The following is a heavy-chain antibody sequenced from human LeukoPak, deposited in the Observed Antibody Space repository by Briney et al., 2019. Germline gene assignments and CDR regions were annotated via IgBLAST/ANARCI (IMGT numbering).Heavy chain of an antibody. CDR2: IYPGDSDT. CDR1: GYSFTSHW. J-gene: IGHJ4*02. CDR3: ARLALSSGSYSDY. Sequence: GESLKISCKGSGYSFTSHWIAWVRQMPGKGLEWMGIIYPGDSDTRYSPSFQGQVTISVDKSISTAYLQWSSLKASDTAIYYCARLALSSGSYSDYWGQGTLVTVSS. D-gene: IGHD1-26*01. V-gene: IGHV5-51*01.